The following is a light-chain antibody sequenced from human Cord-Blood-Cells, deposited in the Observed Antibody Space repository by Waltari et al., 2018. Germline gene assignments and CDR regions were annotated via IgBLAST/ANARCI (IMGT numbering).Light chain of an antibody. J-gene: IGKJ3*01. CDR1: QSLLHSNGYNY. CDR2: LGS. Sequence: DIVMTQSPLSLPVTPGEPASISCRSSQSLLHSNGYNYLDWYLQKPGQSPQLLIYLGSNRASGVPDRFSGSGSGTDFTLKISRVEAEDVGVYYCMQALQTRGFDPGTKVDIK. V-gene: IGKV2-28*01. CDR3: MQALQTRG.